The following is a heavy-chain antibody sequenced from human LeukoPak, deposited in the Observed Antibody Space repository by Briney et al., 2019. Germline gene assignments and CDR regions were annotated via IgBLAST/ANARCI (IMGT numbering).Heavy chain of an antibody. V-gene: IGHV3-23*01. Sequence: PGGSLRLSCAASGFTFSSYAMSWVRQAPGKGLEWVSAISGSGGSTYYADSVKGRFTISRDNSKNTLYLQMNSLRAEDTAVYYCAKIFWSGYYRGGYFDYWGQGTLVTVPS. CDR1: GFTFSSYA. J-gene: IGHJ4*02. CDR2: ISGSGGST. CDR3: AKIFWSGYYRGGYFDY. D-gene: IGHD3-3*01.